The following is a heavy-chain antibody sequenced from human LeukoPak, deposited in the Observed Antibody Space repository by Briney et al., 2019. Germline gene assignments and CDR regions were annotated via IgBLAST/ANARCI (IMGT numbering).Heavy chain of an antibody. CDR3: ARGYSGSYYDSESYFDY. CDR2: IYYSGST. Sequence: SETLSLTCTVSGGSISSYYWSWIRQPPGKGLEWIGYIYYSGSTNYNPSLKSRVTISVDTSKNQFSLKLSSVTAADTAVYYCARGYSGSYYDSESYFDYWGQGTLVTVSS. J-gene: IGHJ4*02. CDR1: GGSISSYY. D-gene: IGHD1-26*01. V-gene: IGHV4-59*01.